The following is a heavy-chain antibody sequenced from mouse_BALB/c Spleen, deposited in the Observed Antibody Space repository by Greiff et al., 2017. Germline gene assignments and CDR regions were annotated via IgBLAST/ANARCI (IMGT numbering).Heavy chain of an antibody. CDR1: GYAFTSYN. Sequence: VQLQQPGPELVKPGASVKVSCKASGYAFTSYNMYWVKQSHGKSLEWIGYIDPYNGGTSYNQKFKGKATLTVDKSSSTAYMHLNSLTSEDSAVYYCARHYYRYDDYAMDYWGQGTSVTVSS. CDR3: ARHYYRYDDYAMDY. D-gene: IGHD2-14*01. J-gene: IGHJ4*01. CDR2: IDPYNGGT. V-gene: IGHV1S135*01.